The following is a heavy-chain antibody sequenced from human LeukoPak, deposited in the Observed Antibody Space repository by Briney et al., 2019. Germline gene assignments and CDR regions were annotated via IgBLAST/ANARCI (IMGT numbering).Heavy chain of an antibody. CDR2: INSDGSST. Sequence: GGSLRLSCAASGFTFSSYWMHWVRQAPGKGLVWVSRINSDGSSTSYADSVKGRFTISRDNAKNTLYLQMNSLRAEDTAVYYCAIRQQLANDAFDIWGQGTMVTVSS. CDR3: AIRQQLANDAFDI. J-gene: IGHJ3*02. V-gene: IGHV3-74*01. D-gene: IGHD6-13*01. CDR1: GFTFSSYW.